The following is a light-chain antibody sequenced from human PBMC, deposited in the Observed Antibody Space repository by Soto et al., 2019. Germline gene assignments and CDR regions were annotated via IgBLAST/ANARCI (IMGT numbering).Light chain of an antibody. J-gene: IGKJ1*01. Sequence: EIVLTQSPGTLSLSPGERATLSCRASQSVSSSYLAWYQQKPGQAPRLLIYGASTRATGVPGRFSGTGSGTEFTLTISSLQSEDSAVYYCQQYNHWWTFGQGTKVDIK. V-gene: IGKV3-15*01. CDR2: GAS. CDR3: QQYNHWWT. CDR1: QSVSSSY.